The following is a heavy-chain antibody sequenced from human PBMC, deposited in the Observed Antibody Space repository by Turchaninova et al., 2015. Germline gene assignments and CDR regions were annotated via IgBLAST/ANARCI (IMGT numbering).Heavy chain of an antibody. CDR2: IDHSGGT. CDR1: GYSISSGDY. Sequence: QVQLQESGPGLVKPSETLSLTCGVSGYSISSGDYRGWNRQPPGKGLEWIGSIDHSGGTYYNPSLKSRITISVDTSRNQFPLRLSSVTAADTAVFYCARQLALDNAFDIWGQGTMVTVSS. V-gene: IGHV4-38-2*01. CDR3: ARQLALDNAFDI. J-gene: IGHJ3*02. D-gene: IGHD3-22*01.